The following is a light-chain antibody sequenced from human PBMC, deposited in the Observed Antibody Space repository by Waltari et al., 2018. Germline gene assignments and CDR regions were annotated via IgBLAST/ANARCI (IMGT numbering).Light chain of an antibody. J-gene: IGLJ1*01. CDR2: RNN. CDR1: SSNIGSNY. Sequence: QSVLTQPPSASGTPGQRVTISCSGSSSNIGSNYVYWYQQLPGTAPKLLIYRNNRRPSGVPDRFSGSKSGTSASRAISGLRSEDEAYYYCAAWDDSLSGRVFGTGTKVTVL. V-gene: IGLV1-47*01. CDR3: AAWDDSLSGRV.